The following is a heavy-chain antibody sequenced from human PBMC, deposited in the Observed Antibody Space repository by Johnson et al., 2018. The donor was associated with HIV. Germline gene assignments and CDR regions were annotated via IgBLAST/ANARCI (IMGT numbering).Heavy chain of an antibody. D-gene: IGHD3-9*01. J-gene: IGHJ3*02. Sequence: QVQVVESGGGLVKPGGSLRLSCAASGFTFSDYYMSWIRQGTGKGLEWVSYISSSGNTIYYADSVKGRFTISRDNAKNSLYLQMNSLRAEDTAVYYCARQKRYWRNAFGIWGQGTIVTVSS. CDR1: GFTFSDYY. CDR3: ARQKRYWRNAFGI. V-gene: IGHV3-11*04. CDR2: ISSSGNTI.